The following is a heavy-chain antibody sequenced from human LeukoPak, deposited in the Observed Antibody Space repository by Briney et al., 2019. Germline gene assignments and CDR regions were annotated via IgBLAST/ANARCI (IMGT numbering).Heavy chain of an antibody. J-gene: IGHJ5*02. CDR1: GASVSDFY. CDR2: ISSGEGT. CDR3: ARGHYDLAP. D-gene: IGHD4-17*01. Sequence: PSETLSLTCSVSGASVSDFYWSWIRQPPRRGLEWIGYISSGEGTKYDPSLESRVTIFLGTSKNQVSLNLRSVTAADTAIYFCARGHYDLAPWGQGILVTVSS. V-gene: IGHV4-59*02.